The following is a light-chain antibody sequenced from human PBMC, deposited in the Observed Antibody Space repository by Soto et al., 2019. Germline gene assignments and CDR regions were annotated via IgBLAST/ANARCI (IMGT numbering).Light chain of an antibody. CDR2: DVS. J-gene: IGLJ1*01. CDR3: GSYTISSSRV. V-gene: IGLV2-14*03. Sequence: QSVLTQPASVSGSPGQSITISCTGTSRDVGAYDFVSWYQQHPGKAPKLMIYDVSNRPSGVSTRFSGSKSGNTASLTISGLQAEDEAEYYCGSYTISSSRVFGTGTKVTVL. CDR1: SRDVGAYDF.